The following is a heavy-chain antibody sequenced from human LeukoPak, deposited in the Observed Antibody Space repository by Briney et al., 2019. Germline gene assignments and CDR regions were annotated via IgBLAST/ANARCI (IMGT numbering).Heavy chain of an antibody. CDR2: INTDGSTT. CDR1: GFTFSTYW. D-gene: IGHD3-3*01. CDR3: VAWSGF. Sequence: HSGGSLRLSCAASGFTFSTYWMHWVRQAPGKGLVWVSRINTDGSTTGYADSVKGRFTIYKDNAKNTLFLQMNSLRAEDTAVYYCVAWSGFWGQGTLVTVSS. V-gene: IGHV3-74*01. J-gene: IGHJ4*02.